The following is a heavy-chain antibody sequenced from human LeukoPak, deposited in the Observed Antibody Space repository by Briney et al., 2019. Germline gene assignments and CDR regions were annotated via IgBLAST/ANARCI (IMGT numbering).Heavy chain of an antibody. J-gene: IGHJ4*02. CDR1: GYSFTNYW. CDR3: ARFARPGKSSRGFDY. V-gene: IGHV5-51*03. D-gene: IGHD6-6*01. Sequence: PGESLKISCKGSGYSFTNYWIGWVRQMPGKGLEWMWIIYPGDSDTRYSPSFQGQVTISVDKSISTAYVQWSSLKASDTAMYYCARFARPGKSSRGFDYWGQGTLVTVSS. CDR2: IYPGDSDT.